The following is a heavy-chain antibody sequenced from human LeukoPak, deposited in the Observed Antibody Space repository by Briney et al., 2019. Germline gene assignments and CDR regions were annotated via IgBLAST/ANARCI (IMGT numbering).Heavy chain of an antibody. V-gene: IGHV3-23*01. CDR2: ISGSGGST. Sequence: GGSLRLSCAASGFTFSSYAMSWVRQAPGKGLEWVSAISGSGGSTYYADSVKGRFTISRDNSKNTLYLQMNSLRAEDTAVYYCAKGDDIVATIGAHTEDAFDIWGQGTMVTVSS. D-gene: IGHD5-12*01. J-gene: IGHJ3*02. CDR1: GFTFSSYA. CDR3: AKGDDIVATIGAHTEDAFDI.